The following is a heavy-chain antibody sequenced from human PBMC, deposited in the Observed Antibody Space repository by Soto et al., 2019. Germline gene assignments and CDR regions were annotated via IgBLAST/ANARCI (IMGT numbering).Heavy chain of an antibody. J-gene: IGHJ6*02. V-gene: IGHV3-9*01. CDR2: ISRNSDTI. Sequence: RVCSAASGVSVDKLAMDGAREVRWMGLECVAGISRNSDTIGYAGSVQGRFTISRDNAKHSLYLQMNSLRPDDTAIYFCPKAGAAFNYYYPVGVWGQGTTVTVSS. D-gene: IGHD3-22*01. CDR3: PKAGAAFNYYYPVGV. CDR1: GVSVDKLA.